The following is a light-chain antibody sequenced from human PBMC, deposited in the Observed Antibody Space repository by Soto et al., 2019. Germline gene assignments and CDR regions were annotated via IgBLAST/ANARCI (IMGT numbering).Light chain of an antibody. CDR1: QSVSSY. CDR3: QQRSNWPVT. Sequence: EIVLTQSPGTLSLSPGERATLSCRASQSVSSYLAWYQQKPGQAPRLLIYDASTRASGISARFSGSGSGTDFTLTISSRAPEDFAVYYCQQRSNWPVTFGQGTKVEVK. CDR2: DAS. J-gene: IGKJ1*01. V-gene: IGKV3-11*01.